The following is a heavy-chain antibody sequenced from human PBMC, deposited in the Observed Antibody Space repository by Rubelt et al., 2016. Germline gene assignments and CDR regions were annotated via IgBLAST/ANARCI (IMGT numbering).Heavy chain of an antibody. CDR2: INPSGGSK. CDR1: GYTFTSYY. V-gene: IGHV1-46*01. Sequence: QVQLVQSGAEVKKPGASVKVSCKASGYTFTSYYMHWVRQAPGQGLEWMGIINPSGGSKSYGQKCQGRVTMTRETSTSTGYMELSSLRSEDTAVYYCARVYDSSDTYYFDYWGQGTLVTVSS. D-gene: IGHD3-22*01. CDR3: ARVYDSSDTYYFDY. J-gene: IGHJ4*02.